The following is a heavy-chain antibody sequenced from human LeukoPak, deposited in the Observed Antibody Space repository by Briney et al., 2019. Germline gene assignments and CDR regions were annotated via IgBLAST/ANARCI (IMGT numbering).Heavy chain of an antibody. J-gene: IGHJ4*02. CDR3: ARGGGIAVAGTYYFDY. D-gene: IGHD6-19*01. CDR1: GYTFTGYY. CDR2: INPNSSGT. Sequence: ASVKVSCKASGYTFTGYYMHWVRQAPGQGLEWMGWINPNSSGTNYTQKFQGRVTMTRDTSISTAYMELSRLRSDDTAVYYCARGGGIAVAGTYYFDYWGQGTLVTVSS. V-gene: IGHV1-2*02.